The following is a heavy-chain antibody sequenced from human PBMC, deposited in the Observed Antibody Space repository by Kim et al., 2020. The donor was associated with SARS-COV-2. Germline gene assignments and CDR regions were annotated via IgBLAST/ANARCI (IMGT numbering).Heavy chain of an antibody. V-gene: IGHV4-59*08. J-gene: IGHJ6*02. Sequence: SETLSLTCIVSGGSISSYYWSWIRQPPGKGLEWIGYIYYSGSTNYNPSLKSRVTISLDMTKNQFSLTLSTVTAADTAVYYCARHYYDSSGYWRLADGNYYGMDVWGQGTTVTVSS. CDR2: IYYSGST. D-gene: IGHD3-22*01. CDR3: ARHYYDSSGYWRLADGNYYGMDV. CDR1: GGSISSYY.